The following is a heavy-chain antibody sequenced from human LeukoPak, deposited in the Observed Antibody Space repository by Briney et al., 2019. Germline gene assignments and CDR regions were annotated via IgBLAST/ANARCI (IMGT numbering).Heavy chain of an antibody. CDR1: GFTFSSYS. Sequence: PGGSLRLSCAASGFTFSSYSMNWVRQAPGKGLEWVSSISSSSSYIYYADSVKGRFTISRDNAKNSLYLQMNSLRAEDTAVYYCARDPAGVVAAQPDVWGQGTTVTVSS. D-gene: IGHD2-15*01. J-gene: IGHJ6*02. V-gene: IGHV3-21*01. CDR2: ISSSSSYI. CDR3: ARDPAGVVAAQPDV.